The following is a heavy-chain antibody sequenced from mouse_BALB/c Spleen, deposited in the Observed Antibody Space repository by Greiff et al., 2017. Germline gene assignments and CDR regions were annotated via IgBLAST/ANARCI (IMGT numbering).Heavy chain of an antibody. CDR3: ARDYRYDYYAMDY. CDR2: IWGDGST. D-gene: IGHD2-14*01. CDR1: GFSLTGYG. Sequence: VQLQQSGPGLVAPSQSLSITRTVSGFSLTGYGVNWVRQPPGKGLEWLGMIWGDGSTDYNSALKSRLSISKDNSKSQVFLKMNSLQTDDTARYYCARDYRYDYYAMDYWGQGTSVTVSS. V-gene: IGHV2-6-7*01. J-gene: IGHJ4*01.